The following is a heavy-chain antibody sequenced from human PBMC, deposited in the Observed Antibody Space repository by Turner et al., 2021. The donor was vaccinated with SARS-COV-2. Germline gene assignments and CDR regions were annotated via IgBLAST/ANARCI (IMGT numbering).Heavy chain of an antibody. V-gene: IGHV3-53*02. CDR3: ARGPTPWYFDL. Sequence: EVPLVETGGGLIQPGGSLRLSCAASGFTVSSNYMSWVRQAPGKGLEWVSVIYSGDTTYYADSVKGRFTISRDNSKNTLYLQMNSLRAEDTAVYYCARGPTPWYFDLWGRGTLVTVSS. CDR1: GFTVSSNY. J-gene: IGHJ2*01. CDR2: IYSGDTT.